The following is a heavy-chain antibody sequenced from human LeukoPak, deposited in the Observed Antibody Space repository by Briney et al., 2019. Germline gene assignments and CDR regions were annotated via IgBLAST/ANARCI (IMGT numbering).Heavy chain of an antibody. CDR3: ARVSYSYGPSGDIDY. CDR1: GGSISSHY. J-gene: IGHJ4*02. CDR2: IYYSGST. V-gene: IGHV4-59*11. Sequence: SETLSLTCTVSGGSISSHYWSWIRQPPGKGLEWIGYIYYSGSTTYTPSLKSRVTISVDTSKNQFSLKLSSVTAADTAVYYCARVSYSYGPSGDIDYWGQGTLVTVSS. D-gene: IGHD5-18*01.